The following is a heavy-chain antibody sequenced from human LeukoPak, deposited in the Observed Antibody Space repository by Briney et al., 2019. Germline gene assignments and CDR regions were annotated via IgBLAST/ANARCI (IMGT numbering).Heavy chain of an antibody. Sequence: GGSLRLSCAASGFTFSSYAIHWVRQAPGKGLEWVAVISYDGSNKYYADSVKGRFTISRDNSKNTLYLQMNSLRAEDTAVYYCASRGRITVAFDIWGQGTMVTVSS. CDR1: GFTFSSYA. CDR3: ASRGRITVAFDI. CDR2: ISYDGSNK. V-gene: IGHV3-30*04. J-gene: IGHJ3*02. D-gene: IGHD3-10*01.